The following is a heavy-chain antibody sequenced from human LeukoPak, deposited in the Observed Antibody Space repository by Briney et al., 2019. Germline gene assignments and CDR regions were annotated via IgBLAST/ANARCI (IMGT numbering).Heavy chain of an antibody. CDR3: AKEDNSSGWHEDYFDY. D-gene: IGHD6-19*01. V-gene: IGHV3-30*18. CDR1: GFTFSNAW. Sequence: GGSLRLSCAASGFTFSNAWMSWVRQTPGKGLEWVAVISYDGSNKYYADSVKGRFTISRDNSKNTLYLQMNSLRAEDTAVYYCAKEDNSSGWHEDYFDYWGQGTLVTVSS. CDR2: ISYDGSNK. J-gene: IGHJ4*02.